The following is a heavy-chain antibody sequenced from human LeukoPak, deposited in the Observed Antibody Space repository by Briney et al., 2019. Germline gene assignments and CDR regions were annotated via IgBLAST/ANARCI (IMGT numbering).Heavy chain of an antibody. V-gene: IGHV4-39*07. CDR1: GGSISSSSYY. J-gene: IGHJ5*02. Sequence: SETLSLTCTVSGGSISSSSYYWGWIRQPPGKGLEWIGSIYYSGSTYYNPSLKSRVTISVDTSKNQFSLKLSSVTAADTAVYYCARDGGDYVRMGYNWFDPWGQGTLVTVSS. CDR3: ARDGGDYVRMGYNWFDP. CDR2: IYYSGST. D-gene: IGHD4-17*01.